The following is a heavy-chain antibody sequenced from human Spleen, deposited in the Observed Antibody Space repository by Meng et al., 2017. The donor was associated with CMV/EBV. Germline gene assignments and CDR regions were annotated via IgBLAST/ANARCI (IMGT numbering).Heavy chain of an antibody. Sequence: GESLKISCAASGFTFRTYTMNWVRQVPGKGLEWVSCISSSSNYIYYIDSVKGRFTISRDNAKNSLYLQMNSLRAEDTAVYYCARRYYYNSSNDAFDIWGQGTMVTVSS. D-gene: IGHD3-22*01. CDR1: GFTFRTYT. CDR2: ISSSSNYI. V-gene: IGHV3-21*01. J-gene: IGHJ3*02. CDR3: ARRYYYNSSNDAFDI.